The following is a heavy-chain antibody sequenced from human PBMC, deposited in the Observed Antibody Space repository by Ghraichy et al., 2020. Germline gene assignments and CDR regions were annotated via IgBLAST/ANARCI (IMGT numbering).Heavy chain of an antibody. D-gene: IGHD4-23*01. V-gene: IGHV1-8*01. J-gene: IGHJ5*02. CDR3: ARDYGGNSSWFDP. CDR2: MNPRNGNT. Sequence: ASVKVACEASGYSFMTYDINWVRQAPGQGLEWVGWMNPRNGNTSYAQKFQGRVTLTRDTSISTAYLDLSSLRSEDTAVYYCARDYGGNSSWFDPWGQGTLVIVSS. CDR1: GYSFMTYD.